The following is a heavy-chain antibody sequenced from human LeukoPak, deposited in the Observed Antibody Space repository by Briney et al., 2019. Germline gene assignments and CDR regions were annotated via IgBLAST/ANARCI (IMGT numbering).Heavy chain of an antibody. D-gene: IGHD2-2*01. CDR2: ISSSSSYI. CDR3: ARDRCSSTSCYGWFDP. V-gene: IGHV3-21*01. CDR1: GFTFSSYS. J-gene: IGHJ5*02. Sequence: GGSPRLSCAASGFTFSSYSMNWVRQAPGKGLEWVSSISSSSSYIYYADSVKGRFTISRDNAKNSLYLQMNSLRAEDTAVYYCARDRCSSTSCYGWFDPWGQGTLVTVSS.